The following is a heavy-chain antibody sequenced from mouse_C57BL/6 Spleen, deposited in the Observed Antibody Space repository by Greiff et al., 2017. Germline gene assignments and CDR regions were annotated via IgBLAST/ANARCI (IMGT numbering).Heavy chain of an antibody. V-gene: IGHV5-17*01. CDR3: ARFYGNYGWYFDV. J-gene: IGHJ1*03. CDR1: GFTFSDYG. D-gene: IGHD2-1*01. Sequence: DVMLVESGGGLVKPGGSLKLSCAASGFTFSDYGMHWVRQAPEKGLEWVAYISSGSSTIYYADTVKGRFTISRDTAKNTLFLQMTRLRSEDTAMYYCARFYGNYGWYFDVWGTGTTVTVSS. CDR2: ISSGSSTI.